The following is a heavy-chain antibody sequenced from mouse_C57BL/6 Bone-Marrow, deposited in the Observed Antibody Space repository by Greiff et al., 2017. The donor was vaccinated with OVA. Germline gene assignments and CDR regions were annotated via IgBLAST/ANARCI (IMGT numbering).Heavy chain of an antibody. J-gene: IGHJ4*01. V-gene: IGHV7-3*01. Sequence: EVNLVESGGGLVQPGGSLSLSCAASGFTFTDYYMSWVRQPPGKALEWLGFIRNKANGYTTEYSASVKGRFTISRDNSQSILYLQMNALRAEDSATYYCARSVAYAMDYWGQGTSVTVSS. CDR3: ARSVAYAMDY. CDR1: GFTFTDYY. D-gene: IGHD1-1*01. CDR2: IRNKANGYTT.